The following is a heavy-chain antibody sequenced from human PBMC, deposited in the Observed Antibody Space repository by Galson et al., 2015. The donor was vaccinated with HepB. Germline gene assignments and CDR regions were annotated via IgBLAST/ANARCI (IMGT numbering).Heavy chain of an antibody. CDR3: ARSGVVDYYYYYGMDV. CDR1: GFSLSTSGMC. D-gene: IGHD2-15*01. Sequence: PALVKPTQTLTLTCTFSGFSLSTSGMCVSWIRQPPGKALEWLARIDWDDDKYYSTSLKTRLTISKDTSKNQVVLTMTNMDPVDTATYYCARSGVVDYYYYYGMDVWGQGTTVTVPS. V-gene: IGHV2-70*11. J-gene: IGHJ6*02. CDR2: IDWDDDK.